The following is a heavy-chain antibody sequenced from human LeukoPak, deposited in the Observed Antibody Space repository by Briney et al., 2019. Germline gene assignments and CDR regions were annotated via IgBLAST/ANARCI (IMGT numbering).Heavy chain of an antibody. CDR1: GGSISSYY. V-gene: IGHV4-34*01. D-gene: IGHD3-10*01. CDR2: INHSGST. J-gene: IGHJ5*02. Sequence: SETLSLTCTVSGGSISSYYWSWIRQPPGKGLEWIGEINHSGSTNYNPSLKSRVTISVDTSKNQFSLKLSSVTAADTAVYYCARRWGFTMVRGVNNWFDPWGQGTLVTVSS. CDR3: ARRWGFTMVRGVNNWFDP.